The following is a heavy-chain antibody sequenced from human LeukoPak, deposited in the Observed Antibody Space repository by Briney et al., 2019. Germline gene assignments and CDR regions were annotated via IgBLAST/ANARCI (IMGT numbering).Heavy chain of an antibody. Sequence: PSETLSLTCTVSGGSISSSSYYWNWIRQPPGKGLEWIGYIYYSGSTNYNPSLKSRVTISVDTSKNQFSLKLTSVTAADTAVYYCARGQRGLPYWGQGTLVTVSS. CDR3: ARGQRGLPY. CDR1: GGSISSSSYY. J-gene: IGHJ4*02. CDR2: IYYSGST. V-gene: IGHV4-61*01. D-gene: IGHD2-21*01.